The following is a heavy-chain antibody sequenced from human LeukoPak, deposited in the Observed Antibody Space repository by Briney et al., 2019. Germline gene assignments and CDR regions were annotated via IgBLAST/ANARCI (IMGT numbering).Heavy chain of an antibody. V-gene: IGHV3-23*01. J-gene: IGHJ5*02. CDR1: GFTVSSNY. CDR2: ISGSGGST. CDR3: AKGVTAMVNWFDP. Sequence: GGSLRLSCAGSGFTVSSNYMSWVRQAPGKGLEWVSVISGSGGSTYYADSVKGRFTISRDNSKNTLYLQMNSLRAEDTAVYYCAKGVTAMVNWFDPWGQGTLVTVSS. D-gene: IGHD5-18*01.